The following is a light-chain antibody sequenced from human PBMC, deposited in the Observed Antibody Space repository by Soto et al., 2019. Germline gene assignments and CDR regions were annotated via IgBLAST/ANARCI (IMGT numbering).Light chain of an antibody. Sequence: TLSLSPGERATLSCRASQSVSNNYLAWYQQKPGQAPRLLIYGASNRATGIPDRFSGSGSGTEFTLTISRLEPEDFAVYYCLQYGSSGTFGQGTKVDI. J-gene: IGKJ1*01. CDR2: GAS. CDR1: QSVSNNY. V-gene: IGKV3-20*01. CDR3: LQYGSSGT.